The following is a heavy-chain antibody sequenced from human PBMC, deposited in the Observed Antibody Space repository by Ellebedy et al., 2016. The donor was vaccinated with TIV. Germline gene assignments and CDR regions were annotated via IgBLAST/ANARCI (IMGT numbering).Heavy chain of an antibody. CDR1: EFTFSTYA. J-gene: IGHJ4*02. CDR2: ISYDGSNR. CDR3: AKVPGGLLWFGELSNEYYFDC. D-gene: IGHD3-10*01. Sequence: PGGSLRLSCAASEFTFSTYAMHWVRQAPGKGLEWVAFISYDGSNRYYADSVKGRFTISRDNAKNSLYLQMNSLRAEDTALYYCAKVPGGLLWFGELSNEYYFDCWGQGTLVTVSA. V-gene: IGHV3-30*18.